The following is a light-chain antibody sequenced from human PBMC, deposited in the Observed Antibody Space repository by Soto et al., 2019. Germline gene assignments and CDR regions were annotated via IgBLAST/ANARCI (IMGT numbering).Light chain of an antibody. Sequence: QSALTQPASVSGSPGQSSTISCTGTSSDIGTYTFVSWYQQHPGKAPKLLIYDVSNRPSGVSNRFSGSKSGNTASLTISGLQAEDEADYYCSSYTSSLYVFGTGTKVTVL. J-gene: IGLJ1*01. V-gene: IGLV2-14*03. CDR1: SSDIGTYTF. CDR2: DVS. CDR3: SSYTSSLYV.